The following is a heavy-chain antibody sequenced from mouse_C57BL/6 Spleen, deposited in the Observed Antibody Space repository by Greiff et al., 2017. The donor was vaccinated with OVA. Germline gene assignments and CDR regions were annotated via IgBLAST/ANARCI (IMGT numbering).Heavy chain of an antibody. J-gene: IGHJ2*01. D-gene: IGHD1-1*01. Sequence: VQLQQPGAELVKPGASVKLSCKASGYTFTVYSIHWVKQRPGQGLEWIGWIYPCSGSTKYNEKFKDKATLTVDKSSSTAYIELSSLTSEDSAVYYCARHEGDYYGSRDYFDYWGQGTTLTVSA. V-gene: IGHV1-62-2*01. CDR2: IYPCSGST. CDR3: ARHEGDYYGSRDYFDY. CDR1: GYTFTVYS.